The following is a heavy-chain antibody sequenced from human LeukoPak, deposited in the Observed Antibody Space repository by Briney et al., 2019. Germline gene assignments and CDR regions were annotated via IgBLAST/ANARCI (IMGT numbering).Heavy chain of an antibody. CDR2: IIPIFGTA. Sequence: ASVKVSCKASGGTFSSYATSWVRQAPGQGLEWMGGIIPIFGTANYAQKFQGRVTITTDESTCTAYMELSSLRSEDTAVYYCARAPDSSGYYYSRRGAFDIWGQGTMVTVSS. V-gene: IGHV1-69*05. CDR3: ARAPDSSGYYYSRRGAFDI. CDR1: GGTFSSYA. D-gene: IGHD3-22*01. J-gene: IGHJ3*02.